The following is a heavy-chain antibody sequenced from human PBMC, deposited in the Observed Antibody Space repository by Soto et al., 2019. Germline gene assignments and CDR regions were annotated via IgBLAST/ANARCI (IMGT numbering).Heavy chain of an antibody. CDR2: IYYSGST. V-gene: IGHV4-59*01. D-gene: IGHD3-10*01. CDR1: GGSISSYY. J-gene: IGHJ5*02. CDR3: ACYGSGRYPRFDP. Sequence: QVQLQESGPGLVKPSETLSLTCTVSGGSISSYYWSWIRQPPGKGLEWIGYIYYSGSTNYNPSLKSRVTISVDTSKNQFSLKLSSVTAADTAVYYCACYGSGRYPRFDPWGQGTLVTVSS.